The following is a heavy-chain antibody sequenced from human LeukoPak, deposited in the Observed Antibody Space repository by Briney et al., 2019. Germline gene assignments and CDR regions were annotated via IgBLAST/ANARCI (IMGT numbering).Heavy chain of an antibody. CDR1: GGSISSYY. CDR3: ARDRGPDFGVVNPHAFDI. Sequence: SETLSLTCTVSGGSISSYYWSWIRRPPGKGLEWIGYIYYSGSTNYNPSLKSRVTISVDTSKNQFSLKLSSVTAADTAVYYCARDRGPDFGVVNPHAFDIWGQGTMVTVSS. D-gene: IGHD3-3*01. CDR2: IYYSGST. J-gene: IGHJ3*02. V-gene: IGHV4-59*01.